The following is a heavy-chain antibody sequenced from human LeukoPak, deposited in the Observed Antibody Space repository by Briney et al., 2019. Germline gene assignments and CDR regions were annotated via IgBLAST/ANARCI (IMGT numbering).Heavy chain of an antibody. J-gene: IGHJ4*02. CDR1: GYTFTGYY. CDR2: INPNSGGT. D-gene: IGHD6-19*01. Sequence: ASVKVSCKASGYTFTGYYMHWVRQAPGQGLEWMGWINPNSGGTNYAQKFQGRVTMTRDTSISTAYMERSRLRSDDTAVYYCALGRSSGWYYFDYWGQGTLVTVSS. V-gene: IGHV1-2*02. CDR3: ALGRSSGWYYFDY.